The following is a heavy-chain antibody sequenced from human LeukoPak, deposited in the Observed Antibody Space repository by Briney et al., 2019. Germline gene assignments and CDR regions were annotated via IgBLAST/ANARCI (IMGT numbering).Heavy chain of an antibody. V-gene: IGHV3-21*01. J-gene: IGHJ5*02. CDR3: ARDTLYCSGGSCYVWFDP. D-gene: IGHD2-15*01. CDR2: INNSSSYI. CDR1: GFTFSSYS. Sequence: PGGSLRLSCAASGFTFSSYSMNWVRQAPGKGLEWVSSINNSSSYIYYADSVRGRFTISRDNAKNSLYLQMNSLRAEATAVYYCARDTLYCSGGSCYVWFDPWGQGTLVTVSS.